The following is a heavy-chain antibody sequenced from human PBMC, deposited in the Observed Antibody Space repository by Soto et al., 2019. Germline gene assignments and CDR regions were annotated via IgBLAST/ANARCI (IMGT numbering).Heavy chain of an antibody. J-gene: IGHJ4*02. CDR3: ARVYYDSSGYYTGSFDY. CDR1: GYTFTSYD. CDR2: MNPNSGNT. D-gene: IGHD3-22*01. V-gene: IGHV1-8*01. Sequence: ASVKVSCKASGYTFTSYDINWVRQATGQGLEWMGWMNPNSGNTGYAQKFQGRVTMTRNTSISTAYMELSSLRSKDTAVYYCARVYYDSSGYYTGSFDYWGQGTLV.